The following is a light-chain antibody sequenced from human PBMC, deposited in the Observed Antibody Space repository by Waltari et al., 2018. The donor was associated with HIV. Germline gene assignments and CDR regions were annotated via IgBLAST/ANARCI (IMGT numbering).Light chain of an antibody. V-gene: IGLV1-44*01. CDR3: AAWDDNLNGL. CDR2: DDN. J-gene: IGLJ2*01. Sequence: QSVLTQPPSASGTLGQRATISCSGRRSNIGSNTVNWYQQPPGTAPKLLISDDNRRPSGVPARFSGSKSGTSASLAISGLQSEDEADYYCAAWDDNLNGLFGGGTKLTVL. CDR1: RSNIGSNT.